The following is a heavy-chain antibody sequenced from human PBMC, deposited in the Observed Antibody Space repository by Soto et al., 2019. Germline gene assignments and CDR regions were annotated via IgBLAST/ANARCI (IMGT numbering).Heavy chain of an antibody. CDR3: ARSYYDSSGYLGENYGMDV. CDR2: IIPIFGTA. V-gene: IGHV1-69*13. Sequence: GASVKVSCKASGGTFSSYAISWVRQAPGQRLEWKGGIIPIFGTANYAQKFQGRVTITADESTSTAYMELSSLRSEDTAVYYCARSYYDSSGYLGENYGMDVWGQGTTVTVSS. D-gene: IGHD3-22*01. J-gene: IGHJ6*02. CDR1: GGTFSSYA.